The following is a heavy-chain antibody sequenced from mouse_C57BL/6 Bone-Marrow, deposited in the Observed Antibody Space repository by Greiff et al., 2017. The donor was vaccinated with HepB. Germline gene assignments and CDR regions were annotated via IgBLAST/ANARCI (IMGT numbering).Heavy chain of an antibody. CDR3: ARHAVRVPFDY. Sequence: EVKLMESGGGLVQPGGSLKLSCAASGFTFSDYYMYWVRQTPEKRLEWVAYISNGGGSTYYPDTVKGRFTISRDNAKNTLYLQMSRLKSEDTAMYYCARHAVRVPFDYWGQGTTLTVSS. J-gene: IGHJ2*01. CDR2: ISNGGGST. CDR1: GFTFSDYY. D-gene: IGHD2-14*01. V-gene: IGHV5-12*01.